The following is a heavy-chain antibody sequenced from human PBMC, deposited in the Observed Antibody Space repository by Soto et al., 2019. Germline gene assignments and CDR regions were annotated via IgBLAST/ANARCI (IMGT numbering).Heavy chain of an antibody. CDR1: GYTFTSYG. CDR2: ISAHNGNT. D-gene: IGHD1-1*01. J-gene: IGHJ4*02. Sequence: QVHLVQSGAEVKRPGASVKVSCKASGYTFTSYGITWVRQAPGQGLEWMGWISAHNGNTDYAQKLQGRVIVTRDTSTSTAYMELRSLRSDDTAVYYCARGRYGDYWGQGALVTVSS. V-gene: IGHV1-18*01. CDR3: ARGRYGDY.